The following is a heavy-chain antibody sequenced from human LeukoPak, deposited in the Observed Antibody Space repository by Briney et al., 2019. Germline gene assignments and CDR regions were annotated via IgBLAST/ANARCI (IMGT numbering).Heavy chain of an antibody. CDR1: GGSISSGDHY. J-gene: IGHJ1*01. D-gene: IGHD3-22*01. V-gene: IGHV4-30-4*08. Sequence: PSETLSLTCTVSGGSISSGDHYWSWIRQPPGKGLEWIGYIYYSGSTYYNPSLKSRVTISVDTSKNQFSLKLSSVTAADTAVYYCTSYYDSSGYYVAEYFQHWGQGTLVTVSS. CDR3: TSYYDSSGYYVAEYFQH. CDR2: IYYSGST.